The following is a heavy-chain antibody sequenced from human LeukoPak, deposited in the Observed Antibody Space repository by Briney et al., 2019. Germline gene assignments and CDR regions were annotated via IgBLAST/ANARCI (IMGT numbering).Heavy chain of an antibody. Sequence: QTGGSLRLSCAASGFTFSDYWMHWVRQAPGKGLVWVSRISSDGSRVTYADSVKGRFTISRDNAKNTLYLQMNSLRAEDTAVYYCARDMEYSYGLSGDAFDIWGQGTMVTVSS. V-gene: IGHV3-74*01. CDR1: GFTFSDYW. CDR2: ISSDGSRV. J-gene: IGHJ3*02. CDR3: ARDMEYSYGLSGDAFDI. D-gene: IGHD5-18*01.